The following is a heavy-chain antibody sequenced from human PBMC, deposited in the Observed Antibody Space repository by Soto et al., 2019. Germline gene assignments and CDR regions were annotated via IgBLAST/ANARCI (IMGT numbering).Heavy chain of an antibody. V-gene: IGHV3-30*03. CDR2: ISYDGSNK. CDR3: ARAAMIVVVYGMDV. CDR1: GFTFSSYC. D-gene: IGHD3-22*01. Sequence: GGSLRLSCAASGFTFSSYCMHWVRQAPGKGLEWVAVISYDGSNKYYADSVKGRFTISRDNSKNTLYLQMNSLRAEDTAVYYCARAAMIVVVYGMDVWGQGTTVTVSS. J-gene: IGHJ6*02.